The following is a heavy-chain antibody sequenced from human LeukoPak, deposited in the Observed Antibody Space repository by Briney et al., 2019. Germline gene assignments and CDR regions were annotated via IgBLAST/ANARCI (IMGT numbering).Heavy chain of an antibody. CDR1: GYTFTSYA. D-gene: IGHD2-2*01. Sequence: ASVKDTCKASGYTFTSYAMNWVRQAPGQGLEWMGWINTNTGNPTYAQGFTGRFVFSLDTSVSTAYLQISSLKAEDTAVYYCAASTVVPAASVDAFDIWGQGTMVTVSS. CDR2: INTNTGNP. V-gene: IGHV7-4-1*02. J-gene: IGHJ3*02. CDR3: AASTVVPAASVDAFDI.